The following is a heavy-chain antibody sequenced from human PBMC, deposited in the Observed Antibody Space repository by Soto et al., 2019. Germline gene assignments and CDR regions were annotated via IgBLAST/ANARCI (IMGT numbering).Heavy chain of an antibody. CDR2: IYYRGNA. D-gene: IGHD4-4*01. CDR3: AEVYSNYGPSWLDP. CDR1: DSANHGGHCN. J-gene: IGHJ5*02. V-gene: IGHV4-39*07. Sequence: PSESECQTVFDSDSANHGGHCNLDKIRQPPGKGLEWIGSIYYRGNAYYNPSLQTRVTISVDTSKNQFSLKLSSVTAADTAVYYCAEVYSNYGPSWLDPWCLGTLVTVPA.